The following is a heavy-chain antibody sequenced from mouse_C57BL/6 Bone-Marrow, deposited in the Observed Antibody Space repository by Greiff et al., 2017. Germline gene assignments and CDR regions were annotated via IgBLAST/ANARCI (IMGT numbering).Heavy chain of an antibody. CDR1: GYSITSGYY. J-gene: IGHJ2*01. CDR2: ISYDGSN. D-gene: IGHD1-1*01. V-gene: IGHV3-6*01. CDR3: ARDLFYYYGSLY. Sequence: VQLQQSGPGLVKPSQSLSLTCSVTGYSITSGYYWNWIRQFPGNKLEWMGYISYDGSNNYNPSLKNRISITRDTSKNQFFLKLNSVTTEDTATYYCARDLFYYYGSLYWGQGTTLTVSS.